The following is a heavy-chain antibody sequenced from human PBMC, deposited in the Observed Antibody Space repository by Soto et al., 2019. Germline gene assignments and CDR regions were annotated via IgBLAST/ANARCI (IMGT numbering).Heavy chain of an antibody. CDR3: ARDPPCGGDYYRPSPYGMDV. J-gene: IGHJ6*02. CDR1: GFTFSSYG. D-gene: IGHD2-21*02. Sequence: GGSLRLSCAASGFTFSSYGMHWVRQAPGKGLEWVAVIWYDGSNKYYADSVKGRFTISRDNSKNTLYLQMNSLRAEDTAVYYCARDPPCGGDYYRPSPYGMDVWGQGTTVTVSS. CDR2: IWYDGSNK. V-gene: IGHV3-33*01.